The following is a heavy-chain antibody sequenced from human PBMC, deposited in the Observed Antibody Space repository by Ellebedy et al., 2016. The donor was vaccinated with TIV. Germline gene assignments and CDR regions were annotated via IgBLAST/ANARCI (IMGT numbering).Heavy chain of an antibody. CDR1: GFAFTSHY. CDR2: IARDGRTT. D-gene: IGHD1-14*01. J-gene: IGHJ4*02. CDR3: AKVDLPQFDS. V-gene: IGHV3-23*03. Sequence: GESLKISCETSGFAFTSHYMNWVRQVPGKGLVWVSRIARDGRTTDYPDSVMGRFAISRDNSENTLYLQLRSLRAEDTAIYYCAKVDLPQFDSWGQGTLVTVSS.